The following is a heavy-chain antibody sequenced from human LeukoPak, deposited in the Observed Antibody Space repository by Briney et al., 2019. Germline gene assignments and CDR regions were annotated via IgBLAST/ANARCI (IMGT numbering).Heavy chain of an antibody. CDR3: ARAQYYYDSSGYDLDY. Sequence: GGSLRLSCAASGFTFSSYEMNWVRQAPGKGLEWVSSISSSGSTIYYADSVKGRFTISRDNAKNSLYLQMNSLRAEDTAVYYCARAQYYYDSSGYDLDYWGQGTLVTVSS. D-gene: IGHD3-22*01. CDR2: ISSSGSTI. V-gene: IGHV3-48*03. J-gene: IGHJ4*02. CDR1: GFTFSSYE.